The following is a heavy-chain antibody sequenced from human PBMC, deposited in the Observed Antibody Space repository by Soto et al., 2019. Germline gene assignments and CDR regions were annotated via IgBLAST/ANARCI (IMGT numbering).Heavy chain of an antibody. Sequence: QVQLVESGGGVVQPGRSLRLSCAASGFTFSSYAMHWVRQAPGKGLEWVAVISYDGSNKYYADSVKGRFTISRDNSKNTRYLQMNSLRAEDTAVYYCARERVLGAAAGTNVPYYYYYGMDVWGQGTTVTVSS. CDR3: ARERVLGAAAGTNVPYYYYYGMDV. CDR2: ISYDGSNK. D-gene: IGHD6-13*01. J-gene: IGHJ6*02. CDR1: GFTFSSYA. V-gene: IGHV3-30-3*01.